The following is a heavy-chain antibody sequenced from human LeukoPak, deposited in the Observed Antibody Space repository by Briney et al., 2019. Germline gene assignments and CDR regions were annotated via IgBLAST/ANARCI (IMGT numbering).Heavy chain of an antibody. CDR1: GFAPSNDW. CDR3: ASFGQQWLESY. Sequence: GGSLRLSCASSGFAPSNDWMHWVRQAPGKGLEWVAGISTDGSMTGYTDSVKGRFTIYRDNAKRILYLEMNNLRVEDTAVYYCASFGQQWLESYWGQGTLVTVSS. V-gene: IGHV3-74*01. D-gene: IGHD6-19*01. J-gene: IGHJ4*02. CDR2: ISTDGSMT.